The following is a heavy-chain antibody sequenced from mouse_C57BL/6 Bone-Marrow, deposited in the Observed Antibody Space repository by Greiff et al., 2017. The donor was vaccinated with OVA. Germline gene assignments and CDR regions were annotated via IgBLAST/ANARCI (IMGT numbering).Heavy chain of an antibody. CDR2: ISDGGSYT. V-gene: IGHV5-4*03. CDR3: ASGTSAY. D-gene: IGHD4-1*01. J-gene: IGHJ3*01. CDR1: GFTFSSYA. Sequence: EVKLVESGGGLVKPGGSLKLSCAASGFTFSSYAMSWVRQTPEKRLEWVATISDGGSYTYYPDNVKGRFTISRDNAKHNLYLQMSHLKSEDTAMYYCASGTSAYWGQGTLVTVSA.